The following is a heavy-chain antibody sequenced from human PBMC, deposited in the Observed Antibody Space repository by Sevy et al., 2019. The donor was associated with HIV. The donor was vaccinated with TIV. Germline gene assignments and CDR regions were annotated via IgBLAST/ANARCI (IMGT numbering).Heavy chain of an antibody. CDR2: ISSSSSNK. CDR3: ARDQSEGVYRWFDP. J-gene: IGHJ5*02. CDR1: GFTFFSYS. V-gene: IGHV3-21*01. D-gene: IGHD3-10*01. Sequence: GGSLRLSCAASGFTFFSYSMNWVRQAPGKGLEWVASISSSSSNKYYADSVKGRFTISRDNAKNSLYLQMNSLRAEDTDIYACARDQSEGVYRWFDPWGQGTLVTVSS.